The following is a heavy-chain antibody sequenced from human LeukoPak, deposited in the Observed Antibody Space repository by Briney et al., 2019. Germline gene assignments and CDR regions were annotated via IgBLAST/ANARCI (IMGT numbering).Heavy chain of an antibody. J-gene: IGHJ4*02. CDR3: ARDMAGDYYDSGSYGYFDY. D-gene: IGHD3-22*01. CDR2: IYSGVSE. CDR1: GFSVSSNY. Sequence: GGSLRLSCAASGFSVSSNYMSWVRQAPGKGLEWVSVIYSGVSEYYADSVKGRFTISRDNFKNRLYLQMNSLRAVDTAVYYCARDMAGDYYDSGSYGYFDYWGQGTLVTVSS. V-gene: IGHV3-66*01.